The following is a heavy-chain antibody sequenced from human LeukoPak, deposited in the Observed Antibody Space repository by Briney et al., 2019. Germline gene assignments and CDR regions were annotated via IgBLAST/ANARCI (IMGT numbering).Heavy chain of an antibody. CDR3: VRGPERTGVGTRYYYDMDV. V-gene: IGHV3-30-3*01. D-gene: IGHD2-8*01. CDR2: ISYDGSNK. Sequence: PGGSLRLSCAASGFTFSSYAMHWVRQAPGKGLEWMAVISYDGSNKYYADSVKGRFTISRDNSKNTLYLQMNSLRAEDTAVYYCVRGPERTGVGTRYYYDMDVWGQGTTVTVSS. J-gene: IGHJ6*02. CDR1: GFTFSSYA.